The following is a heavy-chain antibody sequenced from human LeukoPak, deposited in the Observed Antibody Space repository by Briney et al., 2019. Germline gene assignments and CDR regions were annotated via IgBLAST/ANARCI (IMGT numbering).Heavy chain of an antibody. CDR3: ARVGSSTPYYYYYMDV. V-gene: IGHV4-39*07. J-gene: IGHJ6*03. D-gene: IGHD6-13*01. CDR1: GGSISSSSYY. CDR2: IYYSGST. Sequence: SETLSLTCTVSGGSISSSSYYWGWIRQSPGKGLEWIGSIYYSGSTYYNPSLKSRVTISVDTSKNQFSLKLSSVTAADTAVYYCARVGSSTPYYYYYMDVWGKGTTVTVSS.